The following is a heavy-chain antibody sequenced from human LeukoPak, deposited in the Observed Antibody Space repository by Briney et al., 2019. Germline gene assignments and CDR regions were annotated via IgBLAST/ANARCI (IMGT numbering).Heavy chain of an antibody. Sequence: PSETLSLTCTVSGGSISSYYWSWIRQPPGKGLEWIGYIYYSGSTNYNPSLKSRVTISVDTSKNQFSLKLSSVTAADTAVYYCARAMRTTAVTAGDYHYYYGMDVWGQGTTVTVSS. D-gene: IGHD4-17*01. CDR2: IYYSGST. CDR3: ARAMRTTAVTAGDYHYYYGMDV. CDR1: GGSISSYY. V-gene: IGHV4-59*08. J-gene: IGHJ6*02.